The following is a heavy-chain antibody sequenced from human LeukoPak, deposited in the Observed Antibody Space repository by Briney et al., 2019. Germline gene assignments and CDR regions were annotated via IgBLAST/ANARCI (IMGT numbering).Heavy chain of an antibody. D-gene: IGHD1-26*01. CDR1: GYTFTSYD. Sequence: ASVKVSCKASGYTFTSYDINWVRQATGQGLEWMGWMNPNSGNTGYAQKFQGRVTITRNTSISTAYMELSSLRSEDTAVYYCARGFEWELPRTDDAFDIWGQGTMVTVSS. J-gene: IGHJ3*02. V-gene: IGHV1-8*03. CDR2: MNPNSGNT. CDR3: ARGFEWELPRTDDAFDI.